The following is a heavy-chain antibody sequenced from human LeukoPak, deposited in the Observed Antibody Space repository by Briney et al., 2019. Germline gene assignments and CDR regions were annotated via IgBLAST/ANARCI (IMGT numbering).Heavy chain of an antibody. J-gene: IGHJ4*02. V-gene: IGHV3-53*01. CDR3: AKDGAWLRFDD. CDR2: ISPGGPT. Sequence: GGSLRLSCAASGFTFSDYYMSWIRQAPGKGLEWVSGISPGGPTYYADSVKGRFTISRDDSKNTLYLQMRNLRADDTAVYYCAKDGAWLRFDDWGQGILVTVSS. D-gene: IGHD5-12*01. CDR1: GFTFSDYY.